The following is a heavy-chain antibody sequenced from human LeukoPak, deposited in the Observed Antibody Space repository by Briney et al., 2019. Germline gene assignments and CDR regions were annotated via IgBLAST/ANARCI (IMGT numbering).Heavy chain of an antibody. Sequence: ASVKVSCKAPGYTFTSYYMHWVRQAPGQGLEWMGIINPSGGSTSYAQKFQGRVTMTRDMSTSTVYMELSSLRSEDTAVYYCARRRYFDWLLWDWGQGTLVTVSS. CDR1: GYTFTSYY. CDR2: INPSGGST. D-gene: IGHD3-9*01. V-gene: IGHV1-46*01. J-gene: IGHJ4*02. CDR3: ARRRYFDWLLWD.